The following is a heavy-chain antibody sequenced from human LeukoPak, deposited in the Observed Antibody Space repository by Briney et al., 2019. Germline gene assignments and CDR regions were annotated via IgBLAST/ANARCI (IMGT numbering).Heavy chain of an antibody. CDR1: GFTFDDYA. CDR3: AKDYYGSGSYNYGMDV. Sequence: GGSLRLSCAASGFTFDDYAMQWVRQAAGKGLEWVSGISWNSGSIGYADSVKGRFTISRDNAKNSLHLQMNSLRAEDTALYYCAKDYYGSGSYNYGMDVWGQGTTVSVSS. CDR2: ISWNSGSI. D-gene: IGHD3-10*01. V-gene: IGHV3-9*01. J-gene: IGHJ6*02.